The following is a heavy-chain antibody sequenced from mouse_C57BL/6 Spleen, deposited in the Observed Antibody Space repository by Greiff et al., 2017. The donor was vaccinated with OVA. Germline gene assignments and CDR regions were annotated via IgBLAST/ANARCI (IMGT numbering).Heavy chain of an antibody. J-gene: IGHJ3*01. Sequence: VHVKQSGAELVRPGASVKLSCTASGFNIKDDYMHWVKQRPEQGLEWIGWIDPENGDTEYASKFQGKATITADTSSNTAYLQLSSLTSEDTAVYYCTTDYYGNLFAYWGQGTLVTVSA. V-gene: IGHV14-4*01. CDR2: IDPENGDT. D-gene: IGHD2-1*01. CDR3: TTDYYGNLFAY. CDR1: GFNIKDDY.